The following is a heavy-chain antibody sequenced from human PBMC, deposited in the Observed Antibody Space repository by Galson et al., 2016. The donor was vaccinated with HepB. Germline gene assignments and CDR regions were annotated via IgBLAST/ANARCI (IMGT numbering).Heavy chain of an antibody. CDR3: AKRGDGGSFEF. CDR2: ISGSGVSA. V-gene: IGHV3-23*01. Sequence: LRLSCAASGFTFSSYVMTWVRQAPGKRLEWVSAISGSGVSAYYADSVRGRFTITRDNSKNTHSLQMNSLRGDDTAIYYCAKRGDGGSFEFWGQGTLVTVS. CDR1: GFTFSSYV. J-gene: IGHJ4*02. D-gene: IGHD3-16*01.